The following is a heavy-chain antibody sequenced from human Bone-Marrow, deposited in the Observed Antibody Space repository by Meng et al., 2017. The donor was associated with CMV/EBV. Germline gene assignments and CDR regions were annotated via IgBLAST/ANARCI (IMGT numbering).Heavy chain of an antibody. Sequence: GESLKISCAASGFTFSSYAMTWVRQAPGKGLEWVAVISYDGSNKYYADSVKGRFTISRDNSKNTLYLQMNSLRAEDTAVYYCARDPNAVLAVAGTGGWFDPWGQGTLVTVSS. CDR1: GFTFSSYA. CDR2: ISYDGSNK. D-gene: IGHD6-19*01. CDR3: ARDPNAVLAVAGTGGWFDP. J-gene: IGHJ5*02. V-gene: IGHV3-30*04.